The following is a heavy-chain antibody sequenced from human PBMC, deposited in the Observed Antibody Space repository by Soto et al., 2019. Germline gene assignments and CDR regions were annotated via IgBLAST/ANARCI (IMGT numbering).Heavy chain of an antibody. V-gene: IGHV4-59*12. CDR2: IHYRGST. Sequence: QVQLQESGPGLVKPSETLSLSCTVSGASISDYYWSWIRQPPGKRPEWIGYIHYRGSTNYNPPLKTQDTRVVDTYKNQFSLRLTSVTAADTAVYYCARDSVGSGYDWGQGTLVTVSS. CDR3: ARDSVGSGYD. J-gene: IGHJ4*02. CDR1: GASISDYY. D-gene: IGHD5-12*01.